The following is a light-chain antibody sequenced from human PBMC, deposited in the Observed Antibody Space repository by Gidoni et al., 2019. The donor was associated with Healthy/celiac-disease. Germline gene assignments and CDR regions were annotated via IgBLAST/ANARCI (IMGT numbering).Light chain of an antibody. CDR2: GAS. V-gene: IGKV3-20*01. Sequence: EIVLTQSPGTLSLSPGERATLSCRASQSVSSSYLAWYQQKPGQAPRLLIYGASSRATGIPDRFSGSGSGTDFTLTISRLEPEEFAVYYCQQYGSSPPMYTFXXXTKLEIK. J-gene: IGKJ2*01. CDR1: QSVSSSY. CDR3: QQYGSSPPMYT.